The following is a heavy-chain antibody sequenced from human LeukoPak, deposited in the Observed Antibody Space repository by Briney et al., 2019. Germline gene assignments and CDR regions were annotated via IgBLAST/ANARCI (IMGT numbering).Heavy chain of an antibody. CDR2: IYYSGST. Sequence: SETLSLTCTVSGGSISSSSYYWGWIRQPPGKGLEWIGSIYYSGSTYYNPSLKSRVTISVDTSKNQFSLKLSSVTAADTAVYYCARVSHARSSGVDCWGQGTLVTVSS. CDR1: GGSISSSSYY. V-gene: IGHV4-39*07. CDR3: ARVSHARSSGVDC. D-gene: IGHD6-19*01. J-gene: IGHJ4*02.